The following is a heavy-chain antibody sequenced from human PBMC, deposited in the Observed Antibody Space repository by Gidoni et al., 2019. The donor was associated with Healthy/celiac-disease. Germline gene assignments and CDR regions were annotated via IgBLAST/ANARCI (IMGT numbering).Heavy chain of an antibody. CDR3: ARGNCSSTSCYSQYYFDY. V-gene: IGHV3-7*01. CDR1: GFTFRPYW. J-gene: IGHJ4*02. CDR2: IKQDGSEK. Sequence: EVQLVESGGGLFQPVGSLRLSCAASGFTFRPYWLSWVRQAPGKGLVWVANIKQDGSEKYYGDSVKGRFTISRDNAKNSLYLQMNSLRAEDTAVYYCARGNCSSTSCYSQYYFDYWGQGTLVTVSS. D-gene: IGHD2-2*01.